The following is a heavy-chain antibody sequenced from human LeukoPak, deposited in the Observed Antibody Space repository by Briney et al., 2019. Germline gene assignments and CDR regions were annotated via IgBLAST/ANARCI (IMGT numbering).Heavy chain of an antibody. CDR3: ARGIVGTTLIDY. J-gene: IGHJ4*02. CDR2: INAGNGNT. V-gene: IGHV1-3*01. Sequence: ASVKVSCKASGYTFSNYALHWVRQAPGQSLEWMGWINAGNGNTRYSQKFQDRVTITRDTSASTAYMELSSLRSEDTAVYYCARGIVGTTLIDYWGQGTLVTVSS. CDR1: GYTFSNYA. D-gene: IGHD1-26*01.